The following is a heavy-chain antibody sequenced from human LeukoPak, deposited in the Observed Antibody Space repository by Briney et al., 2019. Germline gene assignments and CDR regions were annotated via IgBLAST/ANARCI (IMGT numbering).Heavy chain of an antibody. D-gene: IGHD2-2*01. V-gene: IGHV3-9*01. CDR2: ITWNSGAR. CDR3: AKGGTDPAAPVDS. Sequence: GGSLRLSCVASGFTYEAYAMHWVRQPPGKGLELVSTITWNSGARHYADSVKGRFTISRDNAKNSLFLLMNNLGSEDTAFYFCAKGGTDPAAPVDSWGQGTLVTVSS. J-gene: IGHJ5*01. CDR1: GFTYEAYA.